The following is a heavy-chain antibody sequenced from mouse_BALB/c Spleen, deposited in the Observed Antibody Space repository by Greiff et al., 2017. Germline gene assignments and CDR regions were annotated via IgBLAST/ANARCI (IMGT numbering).Heavy chain of an antibody. D-gene: IGHD1-2*01. V-gene: IGHV5-6-5*01. CDR1: GFTFSSYA. Sequence: DVHLVESGGGLVKPGGSLKLSCAASGFTFSSYAMSWVRQTPEKRLEWVASISSGGSTYYPDSVKGRFTISRDNARNILYLQMSSLRSEDTAMYYCARDGVFYYFDYWGQGTTLTVSS. CDR2: ISSGGST. CDR3: ARDGVFYYFDY. J-gene: IGHJ2*01.